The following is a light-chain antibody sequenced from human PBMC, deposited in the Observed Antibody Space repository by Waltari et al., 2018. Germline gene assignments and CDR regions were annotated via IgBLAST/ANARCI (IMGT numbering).Light chain of an antibody. Sequence: EIVLTQSTGTLSLSPGERATLSCRASQSVTRTLAWYQQKPCQAPRLLLYGASNRATGIPDRFSGSGSGTDFSLTISRLEPEDFAVYYCQHYLRLPATFGQGTKVEIK. CDR1: QSVTRT. J-gene: IGKJ1*01. CDR2: GAS. CDR3: QHYLRLPAT. V-gene: IGKV3-20*01.